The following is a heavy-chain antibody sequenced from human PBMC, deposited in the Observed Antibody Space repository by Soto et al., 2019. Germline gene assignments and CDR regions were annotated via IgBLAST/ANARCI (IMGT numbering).Heavy chain of an antibody. CDR3: ARERLRYFDLPMDYYYGMDV. CDR2: ISYDGSNK. Sequence: GGSLRLSCAASGFTFSSYAMHWVRQAPGKGLEWVAVISYDGSNKYYADSVKGRFTISRDNSKNTLYLQMNSLRAEDTAVYYCARERLRYFDLPMDYYYGMDVWGQGTTVTVSS. D-gene: IGHD3-9*01. CDR1: GFTFSSYA. J-gene: IGHJ6*02. V-gene: IGHV3-30-3*01.